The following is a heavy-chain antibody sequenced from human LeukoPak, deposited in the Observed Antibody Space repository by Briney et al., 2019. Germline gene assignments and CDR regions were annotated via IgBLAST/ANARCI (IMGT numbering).Heavy chain of an antibody. Sequence: GGSLRLSCAASGFTFDDYGMSWVRQVPGKGLEWVSAINWNGGSTHYADSVKGRFTISRDNAKNSLYLQMKSLRAEDTALYHCARRGAMAGNSFDPWGQGTLVTVSS. D-gene: IGHD6-19*01. J-gene: IGHJ5*02. V-gene: IGHV3-20*01. CDR3: ARRGAMAGNSFDP. CDR1: GFTFDDYG. CDR2: INWNGGST.